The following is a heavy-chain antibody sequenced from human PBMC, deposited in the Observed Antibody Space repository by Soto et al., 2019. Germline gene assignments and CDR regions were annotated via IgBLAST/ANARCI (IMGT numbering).Heavy chain of an antibody. D-gene: IGHD2-2*02. CDR3: ARDALGYCRSASCYIYYGMDV. V-gene: IGHV3-74*01. CDR2: MNSDGSTT. CDR1: GFTFANHW. Sequence: PGGSLRLSCAVSGFTFANHWMHWVRQAPGKGLEWVSRMNSDGSTTDYADSVKGRFTVSRDNAKNTLYLQMNSLRAEDTAVYYCARDALGYCRSASCYIYYGMDVWGQGTTVTVSS. J-gene: IGHJ6*02.